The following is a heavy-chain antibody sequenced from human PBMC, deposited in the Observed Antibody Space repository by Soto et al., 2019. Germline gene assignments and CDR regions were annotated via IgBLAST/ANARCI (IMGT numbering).Heavy chain of an antibody. V-gene: IGHV3-23*01. Sequence: EVQLLESGGGLVQPGGSLRLSCAASGFTFSSYAMSWVRQAPGKGLEWVSAISGSGGSTYYADSVKGRFTISRDHSKNTLYLQMSSLGAEGPAVYYCAKPGYGDPWYFALWGRGSLVTVSS. CDR2: ISGSGGST. J-gene: IGHJ2*01. CDR3: AKPGYGDPWYFAL. CDR1: GFTFSSYA. D-gene: IGHD4-17*01.